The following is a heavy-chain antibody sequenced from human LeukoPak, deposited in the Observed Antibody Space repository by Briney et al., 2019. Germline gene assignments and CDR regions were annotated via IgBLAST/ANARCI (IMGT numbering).Heavy chain of an antibody. CDR2: LDYSVRT. CDR3: ARAVGYCSSTSCYVADYYYGMDV. CDR1: GGSVSSGSYY. D-gene: IGHD2-2*01. Sequence: SETLSLTCTVSGGSVSSGSYYWSWIRQPPGKGLEWIGYLDYSVRTNYNPSLKSRVTISVDTSKNQFSLKLSSVTAADTAVYYCARAVGYCSSTSCYVADYYYGMDVWGKGTTVTVSS. J-gene: IGHJ6*04. V-gene: IGHV4-61*01.